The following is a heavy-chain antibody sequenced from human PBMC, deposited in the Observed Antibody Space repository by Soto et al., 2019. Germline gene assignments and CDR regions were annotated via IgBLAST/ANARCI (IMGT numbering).Heavy chain of an antibody. V-gene: IGHV1-24*01. CDR3: ATLAGGLRLQVRVYWFDT. J-gene: IGHJ5*02. CDR2: FDPEDGET. D-gene: IGHD5-12*01. Sequence: GASVKVSCKVSGYTLTELSMHWVRQAPGKGLEWMGGFDPEDGETIYAQKFQGRVTMTEDTSTDTAYMELSSLRSEDTAVYYCATLAGGLRLQVRVYWFDTWGQGTLVTVSS. CDR1: GYTLTELS.